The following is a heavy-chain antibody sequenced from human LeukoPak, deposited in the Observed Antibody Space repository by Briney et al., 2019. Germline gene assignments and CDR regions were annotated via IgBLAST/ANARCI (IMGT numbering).Heavy chain of an antibody. D-gene: IGHD6-13*01. J-gene: IGHJ4*02. Sequence: PPGGSLRLSCAASGFTFSSYWMHWVRQAPGKGLVWVSRINSDGSSTSYADSVKGRFTISRDNAKNTLYLQMNSLRAEDTAVYYCARGGRVHSSSWYREKPLDYWGQGTLVTVSS. V-gene: IGHV3-74*01. CDR1: GFTFSSYW. CDR3: ARGGRVHSSSWYREKPLDY. CDR2: INSDGSST.